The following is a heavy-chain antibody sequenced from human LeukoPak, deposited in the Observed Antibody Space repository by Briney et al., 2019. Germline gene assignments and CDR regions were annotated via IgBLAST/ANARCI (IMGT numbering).Heavy chain of an antibody. Sequence: SETLSLTCTVSGGSISSGDYYWSWIRQPPGKGPEWIGYIYYSGSTYYNPSLKSRVTISVDTSKNQFSLKLSSVTAADTAVYYCARGGKAAVRFDLWGRGTLVTVSS. CDR3: ARGGKAAVRFDL. D-gene: IGHD2-15*01. V-gene: IGHV4-30-4*01. CDR2: IYYSGST. J-gene: IGHJ2*01. CDR1: GGSISSGDYY.